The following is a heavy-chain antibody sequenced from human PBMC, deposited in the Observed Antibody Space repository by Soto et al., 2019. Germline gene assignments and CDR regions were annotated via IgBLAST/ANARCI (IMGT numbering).Heavy chain of an antibody. V-gene: IGHV3-7*03. Sequence: EVQLVESGGGLVQPGGSLRLSCAASGFTFSSYWMSWVRQAPGKGLEWVANIKQDGSEKYYVDSVKGRFTISRDNAKNSLYLQMNSLRAEDTAVYYCARGGSSSWYGGSFDYRGQGTLVTVSS. J-gene: IGHJ4*02. CDR3: ARGGSSSWYGGSFDY. CDR2: IKQDGSEK. D-gene: IGHD6-13*01. CDR1: GFTFSSYW.